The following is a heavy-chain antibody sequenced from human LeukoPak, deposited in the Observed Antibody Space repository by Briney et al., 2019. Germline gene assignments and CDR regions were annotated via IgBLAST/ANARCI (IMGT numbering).Heavy chain of an antibody. J-gene: IGHJ4*02. CDR3: ARGGTSTWYSGDY. CDR1: GGSISDDY. D-gene: IGHD6-13*01. Sequence: SETLSLTCTISGGSISDDYWTWIRQPPGKGLEWIGRIYSSGSVSYSPSLMSRVAMSIDTSKNQFSLKLSSVTAAGTAVYYCARGGTSTWYSGDYWGQGALVTVSS. V-gene: IGHV4-4*07. CDR2: IYSSGSV.